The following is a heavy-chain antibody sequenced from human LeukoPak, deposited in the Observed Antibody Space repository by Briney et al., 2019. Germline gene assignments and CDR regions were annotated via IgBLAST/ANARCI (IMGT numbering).Heavy chain of an antibody. CDR2: INHSGTT. CDR1: GGSFSGNY. D-gene: IGHD3-22*01. Sequence: SETLSLTCAVYGGSFSGNYWSWIRQPPGKGLEWIGDINHSGTTNYSPSLKSRVTISVDTSKNQFSLKLSSVTAADTAVFYCARRTGTYYYDSSGYSPWRYYFDYWGQGTLVTVSS. CDR3: ARRTGTYYYDSSGYSPWRYYFDY. J-gene: IGHJ4*02. V-gene: IGHV4-34*01.